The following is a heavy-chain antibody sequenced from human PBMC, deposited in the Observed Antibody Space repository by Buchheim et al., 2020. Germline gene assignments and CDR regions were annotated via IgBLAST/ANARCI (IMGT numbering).Heavy chain of an antibody. V-gene: IGHV4-34*02. D-gene: IGHD5-12*01. Sequence: QVQLQQWGAGLLKPSETLSLTCAVYGGSFSGYYWSWIRQPPGKGLEWIGEINHSGSTNYNPSLKSRVTISVDTSKNQFSLKLSSVTAADTAVYYCARGWGYSGYDLIPDPRYFDYWGQGTL. J-gene: IGHJ4*02. CDR3: ARGWGYSGYDLIPDPRYFDY. CDR2: INHSGST. CDR1: GGSFSGYY.